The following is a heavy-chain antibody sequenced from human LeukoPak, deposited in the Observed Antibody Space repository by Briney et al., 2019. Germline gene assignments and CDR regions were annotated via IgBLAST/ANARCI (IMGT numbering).Heavy chain of an antibody. J-gene: IGHJ4*02. CDR2: VRYDESNK. CDR1: GFVFSNYG. V-gene: IGHV3-30*02. CDR3: AKDSNTGYVSVGPDY. Sequence: PGGSLRLSCQTSGFVFSNYGMHWVRQAPGKGLEWVAFVRYDESNKYYADSLKGRFTISRDNYRNTVYLQINSLRAEATVVYSCAKDSNTGYVSVGPDYWGLGTLVTVSS. D-gene: IGHD5-12*01.